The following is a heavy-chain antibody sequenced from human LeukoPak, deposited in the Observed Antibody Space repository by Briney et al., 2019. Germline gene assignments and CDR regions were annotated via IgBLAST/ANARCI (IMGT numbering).Heavy chain of an antibody. CDR2: TSGSGGRT. Sequence: GGSLRLSCAASGFTFTTYAMSWVRQAPGKGLEWVSATSGSGGRTYYADSVKGRFTISRDNSKSTLYLQMNSLRAEDTAVYYCAKDLYGDYQSDYWGQGTLVIVSS. D-gene: IGHD4-17*01. J-gene: IGHJ4*02. CDR1: GFTFTTYA. CDR3: AKDLYGDYQSDY. V-gene: IGHV3-23*01.